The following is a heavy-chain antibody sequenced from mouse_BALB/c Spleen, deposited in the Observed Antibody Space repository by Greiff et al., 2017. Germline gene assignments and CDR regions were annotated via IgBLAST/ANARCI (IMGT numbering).Heavy chain of an antibody. CDR3: ARDYRYDGWFAY. CDR1: GFSLTSYG. D-gene: IGHD2-14*01. Sequence: VQVVESGPGLVQPSQSLSITCTVSGFSLTSYGVHWVRQSPGKGLEWLGVIWSGGSTDYNAAFISRLSISKDNSKSQVFFKMNSLQANDTAIYYCARDYRYDGWFAYWGQGTLVTVSA. J-gene: IGHJ3*01. V-gene: IGHV2-2*02. CDR2: IWSGGST.